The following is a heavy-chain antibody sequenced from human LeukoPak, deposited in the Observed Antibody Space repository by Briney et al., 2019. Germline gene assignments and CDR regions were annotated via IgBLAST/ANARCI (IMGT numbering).Heavy chain of an antibody. Sequence: GGSLRLSCAASGFTFSSYWMSWVRQAPGKGLEWGANIKEDGSEKYYVDSVKGRFTISRDNAKNSLYLQMNSLRAEDTAVHYCARAGEMAGFDYWGQGTLVTVSS. CDR3: ARAGEMAGFDY. J-gene: IGHJ4*02. CDR1: GFTFSSYW. CDR2: IKEDGSEK. D-gene: IGHD5-24*01. V-gene: IGHV3-7*05.